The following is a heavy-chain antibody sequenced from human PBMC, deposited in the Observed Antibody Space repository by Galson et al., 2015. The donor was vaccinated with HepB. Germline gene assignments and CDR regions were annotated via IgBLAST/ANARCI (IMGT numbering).Heavy chain of an antibody. CDR2: ISYDGSNK. CDR1: GFTFSSYG. CDR3: AGSAGTINDHYYYYGMDV. J-gene: IGHJ6*02. D-gene: IGHD6-13*01. Sequence: SLRLSCAASGFTFSSYGMHWVRQAPGKGLEWVAVISYDGSNKYYADSVKGRFTISRDNSKNTLYLQMNSLRAEDTAVYYCAGSAGTINDHYYYYGMDVWGQGTTVTVSS. V-gene: IGHV3-30*03.